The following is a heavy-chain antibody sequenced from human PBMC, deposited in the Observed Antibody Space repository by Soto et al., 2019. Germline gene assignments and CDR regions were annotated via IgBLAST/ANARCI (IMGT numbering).Heavy chain of an antibody. D-gene: IGHD6-13*01. CDR1: GDCITSTSYY. Sequence: PSETLSLTSTVSGDCITSTSYYWGWIRQPSGKGLEWIGCIHYSGSTYYNPSLRSRVTSSVDTSKNQFSLKVSSVTAADTAVYYCARRLFSSSWPSYFDYWGEGTLVTVSS. V-gene: IGHV4-39*01. CDR2: IHYSGST. CDR3: ARRLFSSSWPSYFDY. J-gene: IGHJ4*02.